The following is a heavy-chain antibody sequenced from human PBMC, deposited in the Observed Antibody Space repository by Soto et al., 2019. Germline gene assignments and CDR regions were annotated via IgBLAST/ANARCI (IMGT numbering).Heavy chain of an antibody. V-gene: IGHV3-30-3*01. J-gene: IGHJ3*02. D-gene: IGHD1-26*01. CDR3: ARGEGATTGSAFDI. Sequence: SLRLSCAASGFTFSSYAMHWVRQAPGKGLEWVAVISYDGSNKYYADSVKGRFTISRDNSKNTLYLQMNSLRAEDTAVYYCARGEGATTGSAFDIWGQGTMVTVSS. CDR1: GFTFSSYA. CDR2: ISYDGSNK.